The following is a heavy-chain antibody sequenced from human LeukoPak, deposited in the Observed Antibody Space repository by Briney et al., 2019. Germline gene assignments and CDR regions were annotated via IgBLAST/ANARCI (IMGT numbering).Heavy chain of an antibody. CDR3: ARGGGIAAPLGY. V-gene: IGHV4-39*07. Sequence: SETLSLTCTVSGGSISSSSYYWGWIRQPPGKGLEWIGSIYYSGSTYCNPSLKSRVTISVDTSKNQFSLKLSSVTAADTAVYYCARGGGIAAPLGYWGQGTLVTVSS. CDR2: IYYSGST. D-gene: IGHD6-13*01. CDR1: GGSISSSSYY. J-gene: IGHJ4*02.